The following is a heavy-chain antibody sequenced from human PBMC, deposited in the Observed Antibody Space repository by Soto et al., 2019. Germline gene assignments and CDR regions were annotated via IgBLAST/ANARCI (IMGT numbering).Heavy chain of an antibody. V-gene: IGHV4-34*01. J-gene: IGHJ4*02. CDR1: GGSFSGYY. D-gene: IGHD3-22*01. Sequence: SETLSLTCAVYGGSFSGYYWSWIRQPPGKGLEWIGEINHSGSTNYNPSLKSRVTISVDTSKNRFSLKLSSVTAADTAVYYCARGGYYYDSSGYLGASYYFDYWGQGTLVTVS. CDR3: ARGGYYYDSSGYLGASYYFDY. CDR2: INHSGST.